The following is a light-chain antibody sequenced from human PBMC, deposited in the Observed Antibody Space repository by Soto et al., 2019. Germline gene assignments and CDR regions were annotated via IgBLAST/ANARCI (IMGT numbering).Light chain of an antibody. CDR3: QQFDVLPPYT. CDR1: QDITNF. Sequence: DIQMTQSPSSLSASIGDRVTITCRASQDITNFLAWYRQKPGRDPKLLIYDADNLQTGVPSRFSGSGAGTEFTFIIRSPQAEDFATYFCQQFDVLPPYTFGQGTKVEIK. V-gene: IGKV1-33*01. CDR2: DAD. J-gene: IGKJ2*01.